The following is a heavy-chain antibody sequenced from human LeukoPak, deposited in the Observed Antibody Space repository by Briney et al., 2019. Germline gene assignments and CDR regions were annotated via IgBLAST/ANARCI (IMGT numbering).Heavy chain of an antibody. CDR1: GFTFSGYS. J-gene: IGHJ4*02. Sequence: GGSLRLSSTASGFTFSGYSMNWIRQAPGKGLEWVSSISSSSYIYYADSVKGRFTISRDNAKNSLYLQMNSLRAEDTAVYYCARDPNSIAAAGTGDYWGQGTLVTVSS. CDR3: ARDPNSIAAAGTGDY. CDR2: ISSSSYI. V-gene: IGHV3-21*01. D-gene: IGHD6-13*01.